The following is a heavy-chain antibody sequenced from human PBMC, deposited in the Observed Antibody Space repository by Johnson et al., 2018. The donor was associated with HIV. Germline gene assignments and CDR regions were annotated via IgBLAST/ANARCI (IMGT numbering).Heavy chain of an antibody. CDR1: GFTFSSYG. J-gene: IGHJ3*02. CDR3: AKDPSIAVASDAFDI. Sequence: QVQLVESGGGVVQPGGSLRLSCAASGFTFSSYGMHWVRQAPGKGLEWVAFIRYDGSNKYYADSVQGRFTISRDNSKNTLYMPMNSLRAEDTAVYYCAKDPSIAVASDAFDIGGQGTMVTVSS. CDR2: IRYDGSNK. D-gene: IGHD6-19*01. V-gene: IGHV3-30*02.